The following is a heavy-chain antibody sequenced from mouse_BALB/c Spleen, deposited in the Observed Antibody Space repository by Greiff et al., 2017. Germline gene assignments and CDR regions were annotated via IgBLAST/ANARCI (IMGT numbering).Heavy chain of an antibody. J-gene: IGHJ2*01. V-gene: IGHV3-2*02. CDR2: ISYSGST. Sequence: VQLKESGPGLVKPSQSLSLTCTVTGYSITSDYAWNWIRQFPGNKLEWMGYISYSGSTSYNPSLKSRISITRDTSKNQFFLQLNSVTTEDTATYYCARSGSSGPDDWGQGTTLTVSS. D-gene: IGHD3-1*01. CDR1: GYSITSDYA. CDR3: ARSGSSGPDD.